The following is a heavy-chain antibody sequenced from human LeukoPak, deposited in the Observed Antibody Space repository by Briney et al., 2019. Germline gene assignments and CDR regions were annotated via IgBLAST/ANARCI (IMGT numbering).Heavy chain of an antibody. CDR1: GYTFTSYD. V-gene: IGHV1-8*03. CDR2: LNPNSGNT. D-gene: IGHD3-22*01. J-gene: IGHJ4*02. CDR3: ARVDDRGHYYDSSGPRKLFDY. Sequence: ASVKVSCKASGYTFTSYDINWVRQATGQGLEWMGWLNPNSGNTGYAQKFQGRVTITRDTSINTAYMELSSLRSEDTAVYYCARVDDRGHYYDSSGPRKLFDYWGQGTLVTVSS.